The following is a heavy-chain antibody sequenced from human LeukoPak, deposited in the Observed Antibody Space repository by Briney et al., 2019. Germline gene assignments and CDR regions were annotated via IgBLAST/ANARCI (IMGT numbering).Heavy chain of an antibody. CDR1: GGSFSGYY. CDR2: INHSGST. J-gene: IGHJ4*02. D-gene: IGHD3-10*01. CDR3: ARDSGLWFGELII. V-gene: IGHV4-34*01. Sequence: PSETLSLTCAVYGGSFSGYYWSWIRQPPGKGLEWIGEINHSGSTNYNPSLKSRVTISVDTSKNQFSLKLSSVTAADTAVYYCARDSGLWFGELIIWGQGTLVTVSS.